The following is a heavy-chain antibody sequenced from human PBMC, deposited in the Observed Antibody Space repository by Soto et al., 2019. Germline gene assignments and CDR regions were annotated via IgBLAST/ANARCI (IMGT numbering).Heavy chain of an antibody. Sequence: ASVKVSCKASGYTFTSYGISWVRQAPGQGLEWMGWISAYNGNTNYAQKLQGRVTMTTDTSTSTAYMELRSLRSDDTAVYYCARDPSVFVSQLPEINWFDPWGQGTLVTVSS. D-gene: IGHD2-2*01. CDR2: ISAYNGNT. CDR3: ARDPSVFVSQLPEINWFDP. J-gene: IGHJ5*02. CDR1: GYTFTSYG. V-gene: IGHV1-18*01.